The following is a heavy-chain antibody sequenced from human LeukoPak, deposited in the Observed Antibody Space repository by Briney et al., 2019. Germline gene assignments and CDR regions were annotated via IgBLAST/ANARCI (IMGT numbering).Heavy chain of an antibody. CDR2: INQDESEK. D-gene: IGHD1-1*01. J-gene: IGHJ4*02. CDR1: GFTFSSHW. V-gene: IGHV3-7*03. Sequence: PGGSLRLSCAASGFTFSSHWMSWVRQAPGKGLEWVANINQDESEKYYVDSVKGRFTISRDNAKKSLFLQMNSLRAEDTAVYYCAKGTAVDRQYFENWGRGTLVTVSS. CDR3: AKGTAVDRQYFEN.